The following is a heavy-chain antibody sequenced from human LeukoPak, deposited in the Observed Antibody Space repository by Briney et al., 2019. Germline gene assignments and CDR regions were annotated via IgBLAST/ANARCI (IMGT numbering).Heavy chain of an antibody. Sequence: SETLSLTCTVSGGSISSSSYYWGWIRQPPGKGLEWIGSIYHSGSTYYNPSLKSRVTISVDTSKNQFSLKLSSVTAADTAVYYCASGNGGFDYWGQGTLVTVSS. CDR3: ASGNGGFDY. V-gene: IGHV4-39*01. CDR1: GGSISSSSYY. D-gene: IGHD2-8*01. J-gene: IGHJ4*02. CDR2: IYHSGST.